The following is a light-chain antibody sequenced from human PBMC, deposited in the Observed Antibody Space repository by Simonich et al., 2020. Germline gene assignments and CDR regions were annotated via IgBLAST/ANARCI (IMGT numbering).Light chain of an antibody. CDR1: SSDAGGYNY. Sequence: QSALTQPRSLSGSPGQSVTISCTGTSSDAGGYNYVSWYQLPPGKAPQLMIYDVSKRPPGVPDRFSGSKSGNTASLTIAGLQAEDEADYYCAAWDDSLSGYVFGTGTKVTVL. V-gene: IGLV2-11*01. CDR2: DVS. J-gene: IGLJ1*01. CDR3: AAWDDSLSGYV.